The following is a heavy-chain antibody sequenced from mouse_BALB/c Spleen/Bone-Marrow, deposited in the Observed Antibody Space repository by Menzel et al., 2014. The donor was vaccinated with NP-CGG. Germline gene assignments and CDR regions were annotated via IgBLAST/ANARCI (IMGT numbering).Heavy chain of an antibody. CDR2: IWAGGST. CDR1: GFSLTSYG. J-gene: IGHJ4*01. CDR3: ARAPLLRYHYAMDY. D-gene: IGHD1-1*01. V-gene: IGHV2-9*02. Sequence: VQLQQSGPGLVAPSQGLSITCTVSGFSLTSYGVHWVRQPPGKGLEWLGVIWAGGSTNYNSALMSRLSISKDNSKSQVFLKMNSLQTDDTAMYYCARAPLLRYHYAMDYWGQGTSVTVSS.